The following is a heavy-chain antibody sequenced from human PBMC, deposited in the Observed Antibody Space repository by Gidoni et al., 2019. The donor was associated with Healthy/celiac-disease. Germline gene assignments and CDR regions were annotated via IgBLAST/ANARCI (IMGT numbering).Heavy chain of an antibody. J-gene: IGHJ6*02. V-gene: IGHV1-46*01. D-gene: IGHD3-3*01. Sequence: QVQLVQSGAEVKKPGASVKVSCKASGYTFTSYYMPCVQPAPGQGLEGMGIINPRGGSTSYAQKSQGRVTMTRDTSTSTVYMELSSLRSEDTAVYYCARDLFPKSITILSSTYYYYYGMDVWGQGTTVTVSS. CDR2: INPRGGST. CDR3: ARDLFPKSITILSSTYYYYYGMDV. CDR1: GYTFTSYY.